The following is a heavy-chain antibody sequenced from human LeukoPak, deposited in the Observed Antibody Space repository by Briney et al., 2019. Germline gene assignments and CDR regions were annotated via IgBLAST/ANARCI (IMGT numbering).Heavy chain of an antibody. CDR3: ARDSLGGDDY. D-gene: IGHD3-3*02. J-gene: IGHJ4*02. V-gene: IGHV3-30-3*01. CDR1: GFTFSSYA. CDR2: ISYDGSNK. Sequence: GRSLRLSCATSGFTFSSYAMHWVRQAPGKGLEWVAVISYDGSNKYYADSVKGRFTISRDNSKNTLYLQTNSLRAEDTAVYYCARDSLGGDDYWGQGTLVTVSS.